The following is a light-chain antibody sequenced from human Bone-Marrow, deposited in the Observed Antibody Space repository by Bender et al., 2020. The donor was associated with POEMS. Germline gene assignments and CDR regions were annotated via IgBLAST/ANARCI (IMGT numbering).Light chain of an antibody. CDR3: AVWDDSLNGWV. CDR2: SSH. Sequence: QSVLTQPPSASGTPGQRVTISCSGGSSNIGAYAVNWYQHLPGTAPKLLIYSSHRRPSEVPDRFSGSRSGTSASLAISGIQSEDEADYYCAVWDDSLNGWVFGGGTKLTVL. CDR1: SSNIGAYA. J-gene: IGLJ3*02. V-gene: IGLV1-44*01.